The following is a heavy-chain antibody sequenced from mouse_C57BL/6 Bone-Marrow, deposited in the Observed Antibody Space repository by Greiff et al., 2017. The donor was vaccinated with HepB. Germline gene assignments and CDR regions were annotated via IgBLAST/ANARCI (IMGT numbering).Heavy chain of an antibody. CDR3: VRATGYFDY. V-gene: IGHV1-72*01. Sequence: QVQLQQPGAELVKPGASVKLSCKASGYTFTSYWMHWVKQRPGRGLEWIGRIAPNSGGTKYNEKFKSKSTLTVDNPASTAYMQLSSLTSEDSAVYYCVRATGYFDYWGQGTTLTVSS. J-gene: IGHJ2*01. CDR1: GYTFTSYW. D-gene: IGHD1-1*01. CDR2: IAPNSGGT.